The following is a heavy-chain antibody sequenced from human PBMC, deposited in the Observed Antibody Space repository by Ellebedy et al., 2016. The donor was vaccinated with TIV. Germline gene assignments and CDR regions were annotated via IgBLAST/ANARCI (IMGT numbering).Heavy chain of an antibody. Sequence: GESLKISCAPSGFTFSNYAMSWVRQAPGKGLEWVSGFGLSGDTTYYADSVKGRFTISRDNSKNQLFLQMSSLRAEDTAVYYCAKEGQYHITPNCWGQGTLVTVSS. CDR2: FGLSGDTT. V-gene: IGHV3-23*01. CDR3: AKEGQYHITPNC. CDR1: GFTFSNYA. D-gene: IGHD4-23*01. J-gene: IGHJ4*02.